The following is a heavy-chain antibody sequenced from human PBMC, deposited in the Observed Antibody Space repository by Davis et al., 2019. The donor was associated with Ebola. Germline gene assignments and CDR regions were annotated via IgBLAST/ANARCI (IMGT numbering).Heavy chain of an antibody. J-gene: IGHJ5*02. CDR2: ISGSGSST. Sequence: PGGSLRLSCAASGFTFSSYAMSWVRQAPGKGLEWVSTISGSGSSTYYADSVKGRFTISRDNSKNTLYLHLTAEDTAVYYCARGPKRGWLDPWGQGTLVTVSS. D-gene: IGHD3-10*01. CDR1: GFTFSSYA. CDR3: ARGPKRGWLDP. V-gene: IGHV3-23*01.